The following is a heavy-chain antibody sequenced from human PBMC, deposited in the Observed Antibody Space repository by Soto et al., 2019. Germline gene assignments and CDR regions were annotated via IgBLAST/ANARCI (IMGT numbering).Heavy chain of an antibody. J-gene: IGHJ5*02. V-gene: IGHV4-59*01. CDR3: ARLPWADYGGIFDP. Sequence: QVQLQESGPGLVKPSETLSLTCTVSGGSISSYYWSWIRQPPGKGLEWIGYIYYSGSTNYTPSLKSRVTISVDTSKNQFSLKLSSVTAADTAGYYCARLPWADYGGIFDPWGQGTLVTVSS. CDR2: IYYSGST. CDR1: GGSISSYY. D-gene: IGHD4-17*01.